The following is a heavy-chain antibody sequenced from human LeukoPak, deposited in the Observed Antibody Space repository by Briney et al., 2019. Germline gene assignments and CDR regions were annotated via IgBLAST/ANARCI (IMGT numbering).Heavy chain of an antibody. D-gene: IGHD6-19*01. CDR1: GFTFKTHG. CDR3: ARDGAVAGRDY. CDR2: IRYDGSNK. Sequence: GGSLRLSCEVSGFTFKTHGMHWVRQAPGKGLEWVAFIRYDGSNKYYADSVKGRFTISRDNAKNSLYLQMNGLRAEDTAVYYCARDGAVAGRDYWGQGTLVTVSS. J-gene: IGHJ4*02. V-gene: IGHV3-30*02.